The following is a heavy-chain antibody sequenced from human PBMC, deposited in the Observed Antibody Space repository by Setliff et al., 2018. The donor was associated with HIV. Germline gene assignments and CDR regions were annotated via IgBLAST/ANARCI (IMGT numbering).Heavy chain of an antibody. CDR3: AVTSMASSFDY. Sequence: ETLSLSCAASGFTFSAYSMNWVRQAPGKGLEWISYISSSGVMYYADSVRGRFTISRDNGENSLYLQMNSLRAEDTAVYYCAVTSMASSFDYWGQGALVTVSS. V-gene: IGHV3-48*01. CDR1: GFTFSAYS. D-gene: IGHD5-18*01. CDR2: ISSSGVM. J-gene: IGHJ4*02.